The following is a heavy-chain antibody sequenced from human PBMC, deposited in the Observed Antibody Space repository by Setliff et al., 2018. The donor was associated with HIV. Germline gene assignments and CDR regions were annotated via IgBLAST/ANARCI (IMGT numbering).Heavy chain of an antibody. V-gene: IGHV1-18*01. J-gene: IGHJ6*03. CDR2: ISAYHINT. D-gene: IGHD2-21*02. CDR3: ARMKTETAAYFYSYMDV. CDR1: GYTLSNHG. Sequence: GASVKVSCKASGYTLSNHGVTWVRQAPGQGLEWMGWISAYHINTKYAQEFQGRVTMTTDTSTNTAYMELRSLRSVDSAVCYCARMKTETAAYFYSYMDVWGKGTTVTVSS.